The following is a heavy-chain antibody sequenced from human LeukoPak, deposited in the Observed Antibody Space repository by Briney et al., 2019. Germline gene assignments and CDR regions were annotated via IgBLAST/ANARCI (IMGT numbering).Heavy chain of an antibody. V-gene: IGHV4-4*07. CDR1: GSSFNTYY. D-gene: IGHD4-17*01. J-gene: IGHJ4*02. CDR2: IHTSGSA. CDR3: AIDIVYLIDEDYG. Sequence: SESLSLTCSVSGSSFNTYYWSWIRQPAGKGLEWIGRIHTSGSADYSPSLQSRVTISVDMSKKEFSLKLTSVTAADTAVYYCAIDIVYLIDEDYGWGQGILVTVSS.